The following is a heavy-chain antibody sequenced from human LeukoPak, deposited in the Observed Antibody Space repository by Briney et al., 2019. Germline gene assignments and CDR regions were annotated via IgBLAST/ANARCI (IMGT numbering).Heavy chain of an antibody. V-gene: IGHV3-7*01. CDR3: ARDPGWGALDH. D-gene: IGHD3-16*01. CDR1: GFTFSTYW. Sequence: GGSLRLSCEASGFTFSTYWMSWVRQAPGKGLEWVAIINQDGSRKSSADSVKGRFTISRDNAKNLLYLQMNSLRAEDTAVYYCARDPGWGALDHWGQGTLVTVS. J-gene: IGHJ4*02. CDR2: INQDGSRK.